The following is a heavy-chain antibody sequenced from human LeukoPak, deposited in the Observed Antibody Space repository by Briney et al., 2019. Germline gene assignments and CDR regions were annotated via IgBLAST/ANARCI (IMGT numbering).Heavy chain of an antibody. V-gene: IGHV4-61*02. J-gene: IGHJ3*02. CDR3: ARWYDILTGYYAFDI. CDR1: GGSISSGSYY. D-gene: IGHD3-9*01. CDR2: IYTSGST. Sequence: PSETLSLTCTVSGGSISSGSYYWSWIRQPAGKGLEWIGRIYTSGSTNYNPSLKSRVTISVDTSKNQFSLKLSSVTAADTAVYYCARWYDILTGYYAFDIWGQGTMVTVSS.